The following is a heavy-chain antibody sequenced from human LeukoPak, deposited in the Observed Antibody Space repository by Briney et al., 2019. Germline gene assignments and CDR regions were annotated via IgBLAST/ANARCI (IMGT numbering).Heavy chain of an antibody. CDR3: ARDGAAAAMIVD. J-gene: IGHJ4*02. CDR2: IYHSGST. Sequence: PSETLSLTCTVSGGSISSGTYYWSWIRQPAGKGLEWIGEIYHSGSTNYNPSLKSRVTISVDKSKNQFSLKLSSVTAADTAVYYCARDGAAAAMIVDWGQGTLVTVSS. V-gene: IGHV4-61*10. D-gene: IGHD2-2*01. CDR1: GGSISSGTYY.